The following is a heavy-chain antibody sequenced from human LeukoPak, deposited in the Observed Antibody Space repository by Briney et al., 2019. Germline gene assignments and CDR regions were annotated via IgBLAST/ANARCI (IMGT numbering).Heavy chain of an antibody. V-gene: IGHV4-34*01. CDR3: ARGGGDGYNYPPYDY. J-gene: IGHJ4*02. Sequence: SETLSLTCAVYGGSFCGYYWSWIRQPPGKGLEWIGEINHSGSTNYNPSLKSRVTISVDTSKNQFSLKLSSVTAADTAVYYCARGGGDGYNYPPYDYWGQGTLVTVSS. D-gene: IGHD5-24*01. CDR1: GGSFCGYY. CDR2: INHSGST.